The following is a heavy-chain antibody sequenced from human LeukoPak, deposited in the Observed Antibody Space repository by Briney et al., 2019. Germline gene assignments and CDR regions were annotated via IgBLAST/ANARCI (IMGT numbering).Heavy chain of an antibody. CDR3: ARESSGGDGFDY. Sequence: PGGSLRLSCAASGFTFSSYWMHWVRQAPGKGLVWVSRINSEGSSTSYADSVKGRFTISRDNAKNTLYLQMNSLRAEDTAVYYCARESSGGDGFDYWGQGTLVTVSS. J-gene: IGHJ4*02. D-gene: IGHD2-21*02. CDR2: INSEGSST. V-gene: IGHV3-74*01. CDR1: GFTFSSYW.